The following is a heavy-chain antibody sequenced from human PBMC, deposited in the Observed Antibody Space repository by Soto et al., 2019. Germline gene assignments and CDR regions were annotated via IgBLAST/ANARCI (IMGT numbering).Heavy chain of an antibody. V-gene: IGHV3-30*04. CDR3: ARVRSVSRLPFSTPLPGRYSSTGMEV. J-gene: IGHJ6*02. Sequence: QVQLVESGGGVVQPGRSLRLSCAASGFTFNSLAMHWVRQAPGKGLECVAFISYDGRHKHYADSVKGRFTISSDNSRNTMYQQMKSIRAEDTTVYSCARVRSVSRLPFSTPLPGRYSSTGMEVWGQGTRVSVSS. CDR1: GFTFNSLA. D-gene: IGHD2-15*01. CDR2: ISYDGRHK.